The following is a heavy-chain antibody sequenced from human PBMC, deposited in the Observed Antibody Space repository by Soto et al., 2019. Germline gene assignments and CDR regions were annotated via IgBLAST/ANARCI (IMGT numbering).Heavy chain of an antibody. V-gene: IGHV3-23*01. CDR3: AKDSRAGGNYGFYSDF. Sequence: GGSLRLSFAASGFTFSSYGMTWVRQAPGKGLEWVSFSSATGAGTYYADSVKGRFTISRDNSKNTLYLQMTSLRADDTAVYYCAKDSRAGGNYGFYSDFWGQGALVTVSA. CDR1: GFTFSSYG. D-gene: IGHD1-7*01. CDR2: SSATGAGT. J-gene: IGHJ4*02.